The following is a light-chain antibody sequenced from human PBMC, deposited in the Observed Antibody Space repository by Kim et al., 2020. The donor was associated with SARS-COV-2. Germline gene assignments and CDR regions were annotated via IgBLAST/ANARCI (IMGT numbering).Light chain of an antibody. J-gene: IGLJ3*02. CDR1: SLRSYY. V-gene: IGLV3-19*01. CDR2: GKN. CDR3: NSRDSSGNHSWV. Sequence: SSVLTQDPAVSVALGQTVRITCQGDSLRSYYASWYQQKPGQAPVLVIYGKNNRPSGIPDRFSGSSSGNTASLTITGAQAEDEADYYCNSRDSSGNHSWVF.